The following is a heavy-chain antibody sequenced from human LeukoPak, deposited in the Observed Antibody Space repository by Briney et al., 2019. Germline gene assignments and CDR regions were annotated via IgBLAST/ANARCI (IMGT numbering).Heavy chain of an antibody. D-gene: IGHD2-8*01. CDR1: GGSVTDYY. CDR3: ARMVVSAWYFDY. CDR2: IYYTGT. J-gene: IGHJ4*02. Sequence: SETLSLTCTVSGGSVTDYYWSWIRQSPGKGLEWIGYIYYTGTSYNPSLKSRVTISADTSKNQFSLKLSSVTAADTAVYYCARMVVSAWYFDYWGQGTLVTVSS. V-gene: IGHV4-59*02.